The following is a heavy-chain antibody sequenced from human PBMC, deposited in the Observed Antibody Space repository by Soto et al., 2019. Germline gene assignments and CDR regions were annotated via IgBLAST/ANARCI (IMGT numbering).Heavy chain of an antibody. CDR3: ARGRYCLTGRCFPNWLDS. J-gene: IGHJ5*01. CDR2: IYKSTTT. V-gene: IGHV4-30-4*01. D-gene: IGHD2-15*01. Sequence: SETLSLTCSVSGDSISTVDYFWAWIRQPPGQALEYIGYIYKSTTTYYNPSFESRVAISLDTSKSQFSLTVTSVTAADTAVYFCARGRYCLTGRCFPNWLDSWRQGTLVTVSS. CDR1: GDSISTVDYF.